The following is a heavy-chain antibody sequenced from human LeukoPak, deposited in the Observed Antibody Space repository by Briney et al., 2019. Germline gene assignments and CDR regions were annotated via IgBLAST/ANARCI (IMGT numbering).Heavy chain of an antibody. CDR3: AKVTGGDMITYGGLDY. CDR1: GFTFSGYA. CDR2: IIGSGDTT. V-gene: IGHV3-23*01. D-gene: IGHD3-16*01. Sequence: PGGSLRLSCAASGFTFSGYAMSWVRQAPGKGLEWVSAIIGSGDTTYYAASVKGRLTISRDNSKNTLYLQMNSLRAEDTAVYYCAKVTGGDMITYGGLDYWSQGTLVTVSS. J-gene: IGHJ4*02.